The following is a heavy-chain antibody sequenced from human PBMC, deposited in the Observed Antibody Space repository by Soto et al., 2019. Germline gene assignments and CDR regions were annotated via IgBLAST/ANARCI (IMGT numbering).Heavy chain of an antibody. CDR2: IIPIFGTA. J-gene: IGHJ4*02. V-gene: IGHV1-69*13. CDR3: ARDRRPRTTVNSGDFDY. CDR1: GGTFSSYA. Sequence: GASVKVSCKASGGTFSSYAISWVRQAPGQGLEWMGGIIPIFGTANYAQKFQGRVTITADESTSTAYMELSSLRSEDTAVYYCARDRRPRTTVNSGDFDYWGQGTLVTVSS. D-gene: IGHD4-4*01.